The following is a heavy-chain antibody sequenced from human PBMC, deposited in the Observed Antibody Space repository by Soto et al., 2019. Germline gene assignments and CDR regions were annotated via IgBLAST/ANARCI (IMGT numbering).Heavy chain of an antibody. CDR2: INPNSGVT. CDR3: ARESGGATATLDYYYFYMDV. Sequence: GASVKVSCKASGYTFTSYYMHWVRQAPGQGLEWMGWINPNSGVTKYAQKFQGWVTMTRDTSIRTVYMQLSRLRSDDTAVYYCARESGGATATLDYYYFYMDVWGTGATVTVSS. D-gene: IGHD5-12*01. CDR1: GYTFTSYY. J-gene: IGHJ6*03. V-gene: IGHV1-2*04.